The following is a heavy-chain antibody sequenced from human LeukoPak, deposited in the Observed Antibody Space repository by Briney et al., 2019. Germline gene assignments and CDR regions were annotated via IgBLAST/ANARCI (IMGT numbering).Heavy chain of an antibody. V-gene: IGHV6-1*01. CDR1: GDSFSTNSAA. CDR3: ARDRDYYDTSGYHTYYFDY. J-gene: IGHJ4*02. Sequence: SQTLSLTCAISGDSFSTNSAAWNWIRQSPSRGLEWLGRTYYRSKWYHDYAVSVKSRITINSDTSKNQFSLQLNSVTPEDTAVYYCARDRDYYDTSGYHTYYFDYWGQGTLVTVSS. CDR2: TYYRSKWYH. D-gene: IGHD3-22*01.